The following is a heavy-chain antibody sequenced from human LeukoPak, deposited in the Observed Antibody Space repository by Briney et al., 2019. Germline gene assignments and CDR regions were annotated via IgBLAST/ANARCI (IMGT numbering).Heavy chain of an antibody. CDR3: AELGITMIGGV. V-gene: IGHV3-73*01. J-gene: IGHJ6*04. D-gene: IGHD3-10*02. Sequence: GGSLRLSCAASGFTFSGSVMHWVRQASGKGLEWVGRIRTKPNNYATDYVESVKGRFTISRDDSKNTAYLQMNSLRAEDTAVYYCAELGITMIGGVWGKGTTVTISS. CDR1: GFTFSGSV. CDR2: IRTKPNNYAT.